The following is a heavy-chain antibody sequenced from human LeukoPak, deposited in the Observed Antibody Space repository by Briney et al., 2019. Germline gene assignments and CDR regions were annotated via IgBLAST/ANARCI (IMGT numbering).Heavy chain of an antibody. J-gene: IGHJ4*02. CDR2: IRYDESKK. D-gene: IGHD3-3*01. CDR1: GFTFSNIG. CDR3: AKDHFATPDYDFWSGYYIDY. V-gene: IGHV3-30*02. Sequence: PGGSLRLSCAASGFTFSNIGMHWVRQAPGKGLERVAFIRYDESKKYFADSVRGRFTISRDNSKNTMYLQMNSLRAEDTAVYYCAKDHFATPDYDFWSGYYIDYWGQGILVTVSS.